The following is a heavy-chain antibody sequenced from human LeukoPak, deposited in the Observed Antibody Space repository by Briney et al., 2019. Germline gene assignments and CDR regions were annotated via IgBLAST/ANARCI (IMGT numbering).Heavy chain of an antibody. Sequence: GGSLRLSCAASGFTFSHYWMHWVRQAPGEGLVWVSRIHPDGSRTSYTDSVKGRFTISRDNAKNTLYLQMNSLRAEDSAVYFCAREQRYADFDYWGQGILVTVSS. D-gene: IGHD5-12*01. J-gene: IGHJ4*02. CDR3: AREQRYADFDY. V-gene: IGHV3-74*01. CDR1: GFTFSHYW. CDR2: IHPDGSRT.